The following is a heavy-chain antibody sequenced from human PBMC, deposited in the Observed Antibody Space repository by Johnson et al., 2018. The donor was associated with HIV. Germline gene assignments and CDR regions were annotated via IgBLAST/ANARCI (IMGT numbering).Heavy chain of an antibody. D-gene: IGHD1-26*01. CDR1: GFIFSSYG. CDR3: AKDQGIVGATVFDI. V-gene: IGHV3-30*02. CDR2: IRYDGNNK. J-gene: IGHJ3*02. Sequence: QVQLVESGGGVVQPGRSLRLSCTTSGFIFSSYGMHWVRQAPGKGLEWVAFIRYDGNNKYYADSVKGRFTISRDNSKNTLYLQMNSLRAEDTAVYYCAKDQGIVGATVFDIWGQGTMVTVSS.